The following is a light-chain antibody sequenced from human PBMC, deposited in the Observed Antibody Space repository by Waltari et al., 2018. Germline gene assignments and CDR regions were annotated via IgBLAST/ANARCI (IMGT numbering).Light chain of an antibody. J-gene: IGLJ3*02. CDR1: GESSAYT. V-gene: IGLV4-69*01. CDR2: VNSACRH. CDR3: QACGMNIQV. Sequence: QLVLTQSPSASASLGPSVKLTCTLTGESSAYTIPLPPPPPEKGPRSWMNVNSACRHDTAAGIPDRSAGASAGALRYLILSRRQSDDEADYFCQACGMNIQVFVGGTRLTVL.